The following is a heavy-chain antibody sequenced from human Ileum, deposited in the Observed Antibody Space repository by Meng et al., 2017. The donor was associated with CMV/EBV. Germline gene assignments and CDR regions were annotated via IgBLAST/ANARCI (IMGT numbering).Heavy chain of an antibody. CDR1: GFTFRNYA. CDR3: ARGMFPYTSSWLIDY. CDR2: ISYDGSNE. V-gene: IGHV3-30*04. J-gene: IGHJ4*02. Sequence: GGSLRLSCTTSGFTFRNYALHWVRQAPGRGLEWMAVISYDGSNEHYADSLKGRFTISRDNSRNTLSLQVNSLGLEDTAVYYCARGMFPYTSSWLIDYWGQGTLVTVSS. D-gene: IGHD6-13*01.